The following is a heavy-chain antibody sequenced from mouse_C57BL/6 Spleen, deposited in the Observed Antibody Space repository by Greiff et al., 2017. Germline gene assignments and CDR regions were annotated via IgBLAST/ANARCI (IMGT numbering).Heavy chain of an antibody. J-gene: IGHJ4*01. D-gene: IGHD1-1*01. CDR3: ARGTVVASGAMDY. V-gene: IGHV1-59*01. CDR1: GYTFTSYW. CDR2: IDPSDSYT. Sequence: VQLQQPGAELVRPGTSVKLSCKASGYTFTSYWMHWVKQRPGQGLEWIGVIDPSDSYTNYNQKFKGKATLTVDTSSSTAYMQLSSLTSEDSAVYYCARGTVVASGAMDYWGQGTSVTVSS.